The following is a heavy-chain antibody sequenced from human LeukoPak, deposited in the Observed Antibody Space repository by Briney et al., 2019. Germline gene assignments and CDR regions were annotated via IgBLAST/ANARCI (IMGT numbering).Heavy chain of an antibody. CDR2: IRPDGGKK. V-gene: IGHV3-30*02. CDR3: VKDDPVLHF. CDR1: GFTFDDYA. J-gene: IGHJ4*02. Sequence: GGSLRLSCAASGFTFDDYAMHWVRQAPGRGLEWLTLIRPDGGKKFYSDSVKGRFTVSRDNFKNMLYLEMNSLRSEDTAVYYCVKDDPVLHFWGQGTLVSVSS.